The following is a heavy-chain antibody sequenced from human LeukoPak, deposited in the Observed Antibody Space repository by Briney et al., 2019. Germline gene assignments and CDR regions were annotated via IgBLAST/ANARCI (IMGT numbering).Heavy chain of an antibody. J-gene: IGHJ3*02. CDR3: TRGARMWLQLGVHAFDI. V-gene: IGHV3-49*03. CDR2: IRSKAYGGTT. D-gene: IGHD5-24*01. Sequence: GGSLRLSCTASGFTFGDYAMSWFRQAPGKGLEGVGFIRSKAYGGTTEYAASVKGRFTISRDDSKSIAYLQMNSLKTGDTAVYYCTRGARMWLQLGVHAFDIWAKGQWSPSLQ. CDR1: GFTFGDYA.